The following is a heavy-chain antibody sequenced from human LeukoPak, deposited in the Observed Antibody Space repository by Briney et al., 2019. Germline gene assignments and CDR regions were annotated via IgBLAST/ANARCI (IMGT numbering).Heavy chain of an antibody. Sequence: GGSLRLSCAASGFTFSNAWMSWVRQAPGKGLEWVAFIRYDGSNKYYADSVKGRFTISRDNSKNTLYLQMNSLRAEDTAVYYCAKVALGTIAVAGTGDYWGQGTLVTVSS. CDR3: AKVALGTIAVAGTGDY. CDR2: IRYDGSNK. V-gene: IGHV3-30*02. CDR1: GFTFSNAW. J-gene: IGHJ4*02. D-gene: IGHD6-19*01.